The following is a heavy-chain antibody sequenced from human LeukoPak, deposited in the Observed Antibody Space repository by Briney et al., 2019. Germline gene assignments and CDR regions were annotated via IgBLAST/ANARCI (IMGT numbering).Heavy chain of an antibody. CDR2: IYSSGST. V-gene: IGHV4-4*07. Sequence: PSETLSLTCTVSGGSISSDYWSWIRQPAGKGLEWIGRIYSSGSTNYNPSLKSRVTMSVDTSKNQFSLKLSSVTAADTAVYYCARAPQAGYGSGWYPPDYWGQGTLVTVSS. J-gene: IGHJ4*02. CDR3: ARAPQAGYGSGWYPPDY. D-gene: IGHD6-19*01. CDR1: GGSISSDY.